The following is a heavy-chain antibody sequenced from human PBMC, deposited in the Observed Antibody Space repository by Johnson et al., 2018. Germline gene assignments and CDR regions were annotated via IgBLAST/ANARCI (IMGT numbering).Heavy chain of an antibody. CDR3: AKGRVYDRSGYYSSSYYDYGMDV. D-gene: IGHD3-22*01. J-gene: IGHJ6*02. CDR2: INSDGSST. Sequence: EVQLLESGGGLVQPGGSLRLSCAASGFTFSSYWMHWVRQAPGKGLVWVSRINSDGSSTSYADSVKGRFTISRDNAKNTRDLQMNSLRAEVTAVDYCAKGRVYDRSGYYSSSYYDYGMDVWGHGTTVTVSS. CDR1: GFTFSSYW. V-gene: IGHV3-74*01.